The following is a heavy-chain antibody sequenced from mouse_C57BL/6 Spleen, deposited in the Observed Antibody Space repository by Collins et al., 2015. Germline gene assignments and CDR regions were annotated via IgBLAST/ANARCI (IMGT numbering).Heavy chain of an antibody. CDR3: ARDRSYGWAMDY. D-gene: IGHD1-2*01. J-gene: IGHJ4*01. Sequence: EVKLVESGGGLVQPGGSLRLSCATSGFTFTDYYMSWVRQPPGKALEWLGFIRNKANGYTTEYSASVKGRFTISRDNSQSILYLQMNTLRAEDSATYYCARDRSYGWAMDYWGQGTSVTVSS. CDR1: GFTFTDYY. V-gene: IGHV7-3*02. CDR2: IRNKANGYTT.